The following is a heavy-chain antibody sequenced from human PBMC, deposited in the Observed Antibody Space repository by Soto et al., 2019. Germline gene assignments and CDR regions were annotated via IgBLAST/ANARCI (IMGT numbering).Heavy chain of an antibody. CDR3: AKKVNSGPGSQYFDY. CDR2: ITGSGDGT. Sequence: EVQLLESGGGLVQPGGSLRLSCTASGFTFSTYGMSWVRQAPGKGLEWVSGITGSGDGTYYADSVKGRFTISRDNSKNTLFLQMNSLRAEDTAIYYCAKKVNSGPGSQYFDYWGQGTLVTVSS. D-gene: IGHD3-10*01. V-gene: IGHV3-23*01. J-gene: IGHJ4*02. CDR1: GFTFSTYG.